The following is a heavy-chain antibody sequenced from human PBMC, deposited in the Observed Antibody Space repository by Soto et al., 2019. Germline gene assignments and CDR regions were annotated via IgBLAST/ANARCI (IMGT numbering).Heavy chain of an antibody. D-gene: IGHD3-22*01. V-gene: IGHV1-8*01. CDR2: MNPNSGNT. CDR3: ARGIMYGDYSTLFDP. J-gene: IGHJ5*02. Sequence: QVQLVQSGAEVKKPGASVKVSCKASGYTFTSYDINWVRQATGQGLEYLGWMNPNSGNTGYVQKFQGRVTMTRDTSISTAFIYLSSLRSEETVVYYCARGIMYGDYSTLFDPWGQGTLVTVSS. CDR1: GYTFTSYD.